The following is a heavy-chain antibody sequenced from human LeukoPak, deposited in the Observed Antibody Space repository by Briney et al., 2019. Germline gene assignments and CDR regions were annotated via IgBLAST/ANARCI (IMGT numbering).Heavy chain of an antibody. CDR2: IYISGTT. Sequence: SETLSLTCTVSGGSISSSYWSWIRQPVGKGLEWIGRIYISGTTNYNPSLKSRVTMSVDTSKNQFSLKVTSVTAADTAVYYCARWVSHGFDVWGQGTMVTVSS. J-gene: IGHJ3*01. CDR3: ARWVSHGFDV. V-gene: IGHV4-4*07. CDR1: GGSISSSY.